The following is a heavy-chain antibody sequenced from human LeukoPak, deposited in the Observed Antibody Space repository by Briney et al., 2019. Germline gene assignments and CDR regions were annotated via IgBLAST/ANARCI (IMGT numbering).Heavy chain of an antibody. D-gene: IGHD3-9*01. CDR1: GFTFGSYG. V-gene: IGHV3-30*03. CDR2: ISHDGSNK. Sequence: GGSLRLSCAASGFTFGSYGMHWVRQAPGKGLEWVAVISHDGSNKYYADSVKGRFTISRDNSKNTLYLQMNSLRAEDTAVYYCARAYYDILTGYIDYWGQGTLVTVSS. CDR3: ARAYYDILTGYIDY. J-gene: IGHJ4*02.